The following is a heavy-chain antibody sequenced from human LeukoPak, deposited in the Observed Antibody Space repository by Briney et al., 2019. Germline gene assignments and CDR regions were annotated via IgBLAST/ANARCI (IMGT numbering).Heavy chain of an antibody. CDR1: GFTFSSYA. CDR2: ISYDGSNK. D-gene: IGHD3-22*01. V-gene: IGHV3-30-3*01. J-gene: IGHJ4*02. CDR3: ARDSYDSSGSVDY. Sequence: PGGSLRLSCAASGFTFSSYAMHWVRQAPGKGLEWVAVISYDGSNKYYADSVKGRFTISRDNSKNTLYLQMNSLRAEDTAVYYCARDSYDSSGSVDYWGQGTLVTVSS.